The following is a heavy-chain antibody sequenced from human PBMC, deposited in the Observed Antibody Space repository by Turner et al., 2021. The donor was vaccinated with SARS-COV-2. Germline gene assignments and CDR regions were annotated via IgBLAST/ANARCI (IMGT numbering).Heavy chain of an antibody. CDR1: GGSISSYY. J-gene: IGHJ4*02. V-gene: IGHV4-59*01. CDR3: ARDPGEGSFDY. Sequence: QVELQESGPGLVKTSETLNPTCTVSGGSISSYYWSWIRKPPGKGLKWIGDIYYRGSTNYNPSLKSRVTISVDTSKNQFSLKLSSVTAADTAVYYCARDPGEGSFDYWGQGTLVTVSS. D-gene: IGHD2-21*01. CDR2: IYYRGST.